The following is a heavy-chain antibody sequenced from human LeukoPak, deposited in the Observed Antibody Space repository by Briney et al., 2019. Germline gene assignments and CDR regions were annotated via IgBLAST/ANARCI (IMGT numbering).Heavy chain of an antibody. J-gene: IGHJ4*02. D-gene: IGHD5-12*01. V-gene: IGHV3-49*03. Sequence: PGRSLRLSCTASGFSFGDYAMSWFRQAPGKGLEWVGFIRSKAYGGTTEYAASVKGRFTISRDDSKSIAYLQMNSLKTEDTAVYYCSRAWGGYSAYDRPFDYWGQGTLVTVSS. CDR3: SRAWGGYSAYDRPFDY. CDR2: IRSKAYGGTT. CDR1: GFSFGDYA.